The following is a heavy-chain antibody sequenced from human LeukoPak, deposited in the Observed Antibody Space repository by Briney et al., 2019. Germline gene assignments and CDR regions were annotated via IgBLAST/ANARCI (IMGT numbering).Heavy chain of an antibody. CDR2: ISWNSGSI. CDR3: ATEHWGPNS. V-gene: IGHV3-9*01. D-gene: IGHD3-16*01. CDR1: GFTFDDYA. J-gene: IGHJ4*02. Sequence: GGSLRLSCAASGFTFDDYAMHWVRQAPGKGLEWVSGISWNSGSIGYADSVKGRFTISRDNAKNSLFLQMSSLRGEDTALYYCATEHWGPNSWGQGTLVTVSS.